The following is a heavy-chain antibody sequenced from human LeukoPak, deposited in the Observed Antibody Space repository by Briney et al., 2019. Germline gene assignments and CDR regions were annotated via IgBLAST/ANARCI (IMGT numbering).Heavy chain of an antibody. CDR2: ISGSGDNT. J-gene: IGHJ6*02. CDR1: GFTVSSNY. CDR3: ANLPSKSYYYYGMDV. Sequence: GGSLRLSCAASGFTVSSNYMRWVRQARGEGLEWVSAISGSGDNTDYPDSVKCPFTIYKDNSTNSLYLQINSLRAEATAVYSCANLPSKSYYYYGMDVWGQGTTVTVSS. V-gene: IGHV3-23*01.